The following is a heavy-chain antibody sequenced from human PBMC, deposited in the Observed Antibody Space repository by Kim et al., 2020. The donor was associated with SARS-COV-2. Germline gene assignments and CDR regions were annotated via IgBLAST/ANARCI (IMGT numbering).Heavy chain of an antibody. CDR1: GFTFSSYG. CDR3: ARDPDCSSTSCYWGGFYFDY. D-gene: IGHD2-2*01. V-gene: IGHV3-33*01. Sequence: GGSLRLSCAASGFTFSSYGMHWVRQAPGKGLEWVAVIWYDGSNKYYADSVKGRFTISRDNSKNTLYLQMNSLRAEDTAVYYCARDPDCSSTSCYWGGFYFDYWGQGTLVTVSS. CDR2: IWYDGSNK. J-gene: IGHJ4*02.